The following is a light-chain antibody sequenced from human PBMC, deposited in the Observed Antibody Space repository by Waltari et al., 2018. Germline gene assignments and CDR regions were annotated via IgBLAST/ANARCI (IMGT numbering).Light chain of an antibody. CDR1: RSDVGRYNY. Sequence: QSALTQPPSASGSPGQSVTISCTGTRSDVGRYNYVSWYQHHPGKGPKLIIYEVTRRPSGVPYRFSASKSANTASLTVSGLQAEDEADYFCSSYAGGNNWVFGGGTKLTVL. J-gene: IGLJ2*01. CDR3: SSYAGGNNWV. CDR2: EVT. V-gene: IGLV2-8*01.